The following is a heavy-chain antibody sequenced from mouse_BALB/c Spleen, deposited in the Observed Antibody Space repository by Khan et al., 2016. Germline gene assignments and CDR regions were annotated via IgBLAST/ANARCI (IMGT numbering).Heavy chain of an antibody. V-gene: IGHV14-3*02. CDR2: IDPANGNT. CDR1: GFNIKDTY. CDR3: ARWGYGSSLYYAMDY. J-gene: IGHJ4*01. Sequence: VRLQQSGAELVKPGASVKLSCTASGFNIKDTYMHWVKQRPEQGLEWIGRIDPANGNTKYDPKFQGKATITADTSSNTAYLQLSSLTSEDTADYYCARWGYGSSLYYAMDYWGQGTSVTVSS. D-gene: IGHD1-1*01.